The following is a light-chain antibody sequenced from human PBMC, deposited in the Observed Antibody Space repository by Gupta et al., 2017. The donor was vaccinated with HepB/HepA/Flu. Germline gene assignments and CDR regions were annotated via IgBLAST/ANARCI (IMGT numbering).Light chain of an antibody. CDR1: QSVSNW. V-gene: IGKV1-5*03. Sequence: DIQMTQSPSTLSASVGDRVTITCRASQSVSNWLAWYQQKPGQVPKLLIQKSSRVESGVPSRFSGSGSGTEFTLTISSLQPDDFATYYCQQYNSPSGTFGQGTKVEIK. J-gene: IGKJ1*01. CDR3: QQYNSPSGT. CDR2: KSS.